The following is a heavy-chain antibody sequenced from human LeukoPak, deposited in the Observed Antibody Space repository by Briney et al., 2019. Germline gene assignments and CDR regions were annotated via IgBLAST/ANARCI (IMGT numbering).Heavy chain of an antibody. Sequence: SETLSLTCTVSGYSISSGYYWGWIRQPPGKGLEWIGSIYHSGSTYYNPSLKSRVTISVDTSKNQFSLKLSSVTAADTAVYYCASWGATHHYFDSWGRGTLVTVSS. V-gene: IGHV4-38-2*02. CDR3: ASWGATHHYFDS. CDR1: GYSISSGYY. D-gene: IGHD1-26*01. J-gene: IGHJ4*02. CDR2: IYHSGST.